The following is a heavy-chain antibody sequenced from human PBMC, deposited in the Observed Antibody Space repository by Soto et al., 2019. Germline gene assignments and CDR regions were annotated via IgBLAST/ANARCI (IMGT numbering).Heavy chain of an antibody. Sequence: GGSLRLSCSASGFTFSDYPFHWVRQAPGRGLQFVSTITKDGGNTYYADSVKGRFTISRDNSKNTLYLQMNSLRAEDTAVYYCARDGYFDWLLTYYYYYGMDVWGQGTTVTVSS. CDR1: GFTFSDYP. CDR3: ARDGYFDWLLTYYYYYGMDV. J-gene: IGHJ6*02. V-gene: IGHV3-64*04. D-gene: IGHD3-9*01. CDR2: ITKDGGNT.